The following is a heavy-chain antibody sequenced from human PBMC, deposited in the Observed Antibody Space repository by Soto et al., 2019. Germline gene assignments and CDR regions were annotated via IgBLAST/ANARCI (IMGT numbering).Heavy chain of an antibody. CDR2: IYYSGST. D-gene: IGHD4-17*01. J-gene: IGHJ6*02. CDR3: AXTTVTAEVSYYYYGMDV. Sequence: SETLSLTCTVSGGSISSGGYYWSWIRQHPGKGLEWIGYIYYSGSTYYNPSLKSRVTISVDTSKNQFSLKLSSVTAADTAGYYCAXTTVTAEVSYYYYGMDVWGQGTTVTVSS. CDR1: GGSISSGGYY. V-gene: IGHV4-31*03.